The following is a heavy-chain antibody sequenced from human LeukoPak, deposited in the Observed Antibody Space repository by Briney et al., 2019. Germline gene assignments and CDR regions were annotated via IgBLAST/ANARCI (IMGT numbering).Heavy chain of an antibody. Sequence: ASVKVSCKASGYTFINYGINWVRQVPGQGLEWMGWISAFHGNTNYAQKFQGRVTMTTDTSTSTAFMELRSLRSDDTAVYYCARDGHLGYCTNGVCYYVDYWGQGTLVTVSS. CDR1: GYTFINYG. D-gene: IGHD2-8*01. CDR3: ARDGHLGYCTNGVCYYVDY. J-gene: IGHJ4*02. CDR2: ISAFHGNT. V-gene: IGHV1-18*01.